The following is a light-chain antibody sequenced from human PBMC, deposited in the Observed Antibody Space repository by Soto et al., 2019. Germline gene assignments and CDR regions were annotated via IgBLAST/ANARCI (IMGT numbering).Light chain of an antibody. Sequence: QSVLTQPASVSGSPGQSITISCTGTSSDVGAYNYVSWYQQHPGKAPHLMIYEVSNRPSGVSNRFSGSKSGNTASLTISGLQAEDEADYYCASYTSSPSYVFGTGTKVTVL. J-gene: IGLJ1*01. CDR3: ASYTSSPSYV. CDR1: SSDVGAYNY. V-gene: IGLV2-14*01. CDR2: EVS.